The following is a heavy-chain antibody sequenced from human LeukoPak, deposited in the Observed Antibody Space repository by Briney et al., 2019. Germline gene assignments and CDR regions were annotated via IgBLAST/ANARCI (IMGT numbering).Heavy chain of an antibody. CDR2: INHSGST. D-gene: IGHD6-6*01. J-gene: IGHJ5*02. CDR1: GGSFSGYY. V-gene: IGHV4-34*01. CDR3: ARGIAARPRPGRWYWFDP. Sequence: PSETLSLTCAVYGGSFSGYYWSWIRQPPGKGLEWIGEINHSGSTNYNPSLKSRVTISVDTSKNQFSLKLSSVTAADTAVYYCARGIAARPRPGRWYWFDPWGQRTLVTVSS.